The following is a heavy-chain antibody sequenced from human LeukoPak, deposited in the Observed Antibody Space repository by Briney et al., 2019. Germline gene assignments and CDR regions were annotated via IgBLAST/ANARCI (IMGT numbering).Heavy chain of an antibody. CDR1: GFTFSSYA. V-gene: IGHV3-23*01. Sequence: GGSLRLSCAASGFTFSSYAMSWVRQAPGRGLEWVSAISGSGGSTYYADSVKGRFTISRDNSKNTLYLQMNSLRAEDTAVYYCAPIIVVVITTFDYWGQGTLVTVSS. J-gene: IGHJ4*02. CDR3: APIIVVVITTFDY. D-gene: IGHD3-22*01. CDR2: ISGSGGST.